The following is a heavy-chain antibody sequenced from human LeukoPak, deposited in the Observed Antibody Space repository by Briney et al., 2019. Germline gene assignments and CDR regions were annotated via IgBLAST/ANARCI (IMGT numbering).Heavy chain of an antibody. V-gene: IGHV3-23*01. D-gene: IGHD1-26*01. CDR2: ISGSGGSA. CDR1: GFTVSSNY. CDR3: AKDRVGAMLYFDY. Sequence: PGGSLRLSCAASGFTVSSNYMSWVRQAPGKGLEWVSAISGSGGSAYYADSVKGRFTISRDNSKNTLYLQMNSLRAEDTAVYYCAKDRVGAMLYFDYWGQGTLVTVSS. J-gene: IGHJ4*02.